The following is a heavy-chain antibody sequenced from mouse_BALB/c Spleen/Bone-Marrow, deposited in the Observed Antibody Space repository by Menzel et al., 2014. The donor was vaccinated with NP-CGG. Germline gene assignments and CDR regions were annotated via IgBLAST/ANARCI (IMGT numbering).Heavy chain of an antibody. J-gene: IGHJ2*01. CDR2: IWAGGST. D-gene: IGHD1-2*01. V-gene: IGHV2-9*02. CDR1: GFSLTSYG. CDR3: ARSLIRLRYFDY. Sequence: VHLVESGPGLVAPSQSLSITCTVSGFSLTSYGVHWVRQSPGKGLEWLGVIWAGGSTNYNSALMSRLSISKDNSESKVFLKMNSLQTDDTAMYYCARSLIRLRYFDYWGQGTTLTVSS.